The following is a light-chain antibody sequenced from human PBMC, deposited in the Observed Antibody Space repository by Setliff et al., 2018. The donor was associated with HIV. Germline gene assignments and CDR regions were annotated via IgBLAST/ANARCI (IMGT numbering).Light chain of an antibody. V-gene: IGLV2-14*01. CDR1: SSDVGAYSL. J-gene: IGLJ3*02. CDR2: EVS. CDR3: SSYRTGNTQV. Sequence: QSVLTQPASVSGSPGQSITISCTGTSSDVGAYSLVSWYQQHPGKAPKLMIYEVSNRPSGVSNRFSASKSGNTASLTISGLQAEDEADYYCSSYRTGNTQVIGGGTK.